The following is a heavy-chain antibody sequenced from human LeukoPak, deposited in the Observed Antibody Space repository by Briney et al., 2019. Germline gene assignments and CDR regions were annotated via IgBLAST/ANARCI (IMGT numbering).Heavy chain of an antibody. V-gene: IGHV4-34*01. Sequence: PSETLSLTCAVYGGSFSGYYWSWIRQPPGKGLEWIGEINHSGSTNYNPSLKSRVTISVDTSKNQFSLKLSSVTAADTAVYYCARHHGRRITMVRGGTNWFDPWGQGTLVTVSS. CDR1: GGSFSGYY. CDR3: ARHHGRRITMVRGGTNWFDP. CDR2: INHSGST. D-gene: IGHD3-10*01. J-gene: IGHJ5*02.